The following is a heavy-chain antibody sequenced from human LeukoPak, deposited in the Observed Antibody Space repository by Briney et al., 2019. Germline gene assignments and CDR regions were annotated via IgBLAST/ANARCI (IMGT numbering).Heavy chain of an antibody. V-gene: IGHV3-23*01. CDR3: AKGDYYGSGSYYNPYYFDY. CDR1: GFTFSSYA. Sequence: GGSLRLSCAASGFTFSSYAMSWVRQAPGKGLEWVSAISGSGGSTYYADSVKGRFTISRDNSKNTLYLQMSSLRAEDTAVYYCAKGDYYGSGSYYNPYYFDYWGQGTLVTVSS. J-gene: IGHJ4*02. CDR2: ISGSGGST. D-gene: IGHD3-10*01.